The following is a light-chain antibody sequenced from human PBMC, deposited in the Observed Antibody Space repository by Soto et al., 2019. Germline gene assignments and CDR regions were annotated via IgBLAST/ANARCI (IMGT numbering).Light chain of an antibody. V-gene: IGLV1-44*01. CDR2: SNN. CDR3: AAWXXXXNXYV. J-gene: IGLJ1*01. CDR1: SSNIGSNT. Sequence: QSVLTQPPSASGTPGQRVTISCSGSSSNIGSNTVNWYQQLPGTAPKLLIYSNNQRPSGVPDRFSGSKSGTSASLAISGLQSEDEADYYCAAWXXXXNXYVFGTGTKVTXL.